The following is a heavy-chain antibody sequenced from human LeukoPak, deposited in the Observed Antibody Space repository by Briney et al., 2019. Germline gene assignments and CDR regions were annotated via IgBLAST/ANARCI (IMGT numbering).Heavy chain of an antibody. D-gene: IGHD3-22*01. Sequence: PGGSLRLSCAASGFTFSDYYMSWIRQAPGKGLEWVSYISSSGSPIYYADSVKGRFTISRDNAKNSLYLQMNSLRAEDTAVYYCARSYNQYYYDSSGYYAYWGQGTLVTVSS. CDR1: GFTFSDYY. CDR3: ARSYNQYYYDSSGYYAY. J-gene: IGHJ4*02. V-gene: IGHV3-11*01. CDR2: ISSSGSPI.